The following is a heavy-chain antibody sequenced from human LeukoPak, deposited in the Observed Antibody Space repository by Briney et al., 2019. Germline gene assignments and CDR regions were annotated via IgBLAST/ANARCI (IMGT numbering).Heavy chain of an antibody. D-gene: IGHD3-10*01. CDR2: INHSGST. Sequence: SETLSLTCAVYGGSFSGYYWSWLRQPPGKGLEWIGEINHSGSTNYNPSLKSRVTISVDTSKNQFSLKLCSVTAADTAVYYCATGITMVRGDAFDIWGQGTMVTVSS. V-gene: IGHV4-34*01. CDR3: ATGITMVRGDAFDI. CDR1: GGSFSGYY. J-gene: IGHJ3*02.